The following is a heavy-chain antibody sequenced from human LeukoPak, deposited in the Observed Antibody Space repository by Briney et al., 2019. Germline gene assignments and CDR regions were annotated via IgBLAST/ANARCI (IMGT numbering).Heavy chain of an antibody. D-gene: IGHD2-2*01. J-gene: IGHJ3*02. CDR3: AKDIVVVPAASYDAFDI. Sequence: GGSLRLSCAGSGFTFSNYSINWVRQAPGKGLEWVSSISPSSHYIYYADSVRGRFTISRDNARNSLYLQMNSLRAEDTAVYYCAKDIVVVPAASYDAFDIWGQGTMVTVSS. V-gene: IGHV3-21*04. CDR1: GFTFSNYS. CDR2: ISPSSHYI.